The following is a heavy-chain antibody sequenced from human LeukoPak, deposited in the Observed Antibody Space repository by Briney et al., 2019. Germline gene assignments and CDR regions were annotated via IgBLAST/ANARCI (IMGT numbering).Heavy chain of an antibody. Sequence: RSGGSLRLSCAASGFTFSSYAMSWVRQAPGKGLEWVSAISGSGGSTYYADSVKGRFTISRDNAKNSLYLQMNSLRADDTAVYYCARDSPPDIWGQGTMVTVSS. CDR1: GFTFSSYA. J-gene: IGHJ3*02. V-gene: IGHV3-23*01. CDR3: ARDSPPDI. CDR2: ISGSGGST.